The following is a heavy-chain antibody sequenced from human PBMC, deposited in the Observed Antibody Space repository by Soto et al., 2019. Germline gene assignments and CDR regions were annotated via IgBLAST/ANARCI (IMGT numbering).Heavy chain of an antibody. V-gene: IGHV3-74*01. CDR3: TRGRYYYYGMDV. J-gene: IGHJ6*02. CDR1: GFTFSSYW. Sequence: GGSLRLSCSASGFTFSSYWMHWVRQTPGKGLVWVSRINTDGGSASYADSVKGRFTISRDNAKNTLYLQMNSLRAEDTAVYYCTRGRYYYYGMDVWGQGTTVTVSS. CDR2: INTDGGSA.